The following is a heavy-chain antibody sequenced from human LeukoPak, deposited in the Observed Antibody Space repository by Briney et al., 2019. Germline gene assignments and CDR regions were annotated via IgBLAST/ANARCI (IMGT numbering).Heavy chain of an antibody. CDR1: GGSFSGYY. CDR2: INHSGST. J-gene: IGHJ3*02. V-gene: IGHV4-34*01. D-gene: IGHD2-21*01. Sequence: SETLSLTCAVYGGSFSGYYWSWIRQPPGKGLEWIGEINHSGSTNYNPSLKSRVTISVDTSKNQFSLKLSSVTAADTAVYYCARAPSIVVNDAFDIWGQGTMVTVSS. CDR3: ARAPSIVVNDAFDI.